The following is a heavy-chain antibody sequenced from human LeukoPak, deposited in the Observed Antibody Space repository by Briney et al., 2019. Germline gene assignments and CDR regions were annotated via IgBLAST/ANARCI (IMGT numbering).Heavy chain of an antibody. CDR2: ISSSSSYI. CDR3: ARDIAARLAGPYYYYMDV. CDR1: GFTFSSYS. D-gene: IGHD6-6*01. V-gene: IGHV3-21*01. J-gene: IGHJ6*03. Sequence: PGGSLRLSCAASGFTFSSYSMNWVRQAPGKGLEWVSSISSSSSYIYYADSVKGRFTISRDNAKNSLYLLMNILRAEDTALYYCARDIAARLAGPYYYYMDVWGKGTTVTVSS.